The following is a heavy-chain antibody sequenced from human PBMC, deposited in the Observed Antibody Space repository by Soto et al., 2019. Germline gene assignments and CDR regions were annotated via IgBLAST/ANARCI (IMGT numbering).Heavy chain of an antibody. CDR1: GDSVSSSSAA. V-gene: IGHV6-1*01. Sequence: SQTLSLTCAISGDSVSSSSAAWNWIRQSPSRGLEWLGRTYYRSKWYKDYAVSVESRITIKSDTSKNQFSLQLNSVTPEDTAVYYCTRDRFDGRIFDYWGQGTLVTVSS. D-gene: IGHD3-3*01. CDR2: TYYRSKWYK. J-gene: IGHJ4*02. CDR3: TRDRFDGRIFDY.